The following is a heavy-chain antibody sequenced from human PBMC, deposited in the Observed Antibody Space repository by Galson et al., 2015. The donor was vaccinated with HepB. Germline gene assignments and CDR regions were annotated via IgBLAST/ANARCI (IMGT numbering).Heavy chain of an antibody. Sequence: SETLSLTCTVSGGSISNTDYYWGWIRQPPGTGLEWIGSIYYTGSTYYNPSLKSRVTISVDTSKNQFSLKLGSVTAADTALYYCARRALKGENFDYWGQGTLVTVSS. J-gene: IGHJ4*02. CDR2: IYYTGST. CDR3: ARRALKGENFDY. CDR1: GGSISNTDYY. V-gene: IGHV4-39*01.